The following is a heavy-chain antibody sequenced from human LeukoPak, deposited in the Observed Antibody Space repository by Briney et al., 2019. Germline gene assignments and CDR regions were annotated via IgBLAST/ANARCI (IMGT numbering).Heavy chain of an antibody. CDR3: ARDKSRYCSGGSCYGWFDP. V-gene: IGHV3-21*01. D-gene: IGHD2-15*01. CDR2: ISSSSSYI. CDR1: GFTFSSYS. J-gene: IGHJ5*02. Sequence: GGSLRLSCAASGFTFSSYSMNWVRQAPGKGLEWVSSISSSSSYIYYADSVKGRFTISRDNAKNSLYLQMNRLRAEDTAVYYCARDKSRYCSGGSCYGWFDPWGQGTLVTVSS.